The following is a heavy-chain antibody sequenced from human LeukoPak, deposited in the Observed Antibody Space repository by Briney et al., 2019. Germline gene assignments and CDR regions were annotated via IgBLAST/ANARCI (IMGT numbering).Heavy chain of an antibody. CDR1: GFTVITND. CDR2: LYSDGNT. Sequence: GGSLRLSCAASGFTVITNDMTWVRQAPGKGLEWVSVLYSDGNTKYADSVQGRFTISRDNSKNTLYLEMNSLSPDVTAVYYCARGVEPLAANTLAYWGQGTLVTVSS. J-gene: IGHJ4*02. V-gene: IGHV3-53*01. CDR3: ARGVEPLAANTLAY. D-gene: IGHD1-14*01.